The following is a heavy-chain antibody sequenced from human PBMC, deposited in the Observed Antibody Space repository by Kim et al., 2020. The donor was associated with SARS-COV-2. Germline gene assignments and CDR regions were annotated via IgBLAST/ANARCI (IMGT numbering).Heavy chain of an antibody. CDR1: GFKFSDYA. CDR2: ISGSGADS. V-gene: IGHV3-23*01. Sequence: GGSLRLSCAVSGFKFSDYAMTWVRQAPGKSLEWVSAISGSGADSAYLNSVRGRFTISRDNSKNTLYLQMNSLGAEDTAVYYCVRNDVVVVTSPLDYWGQGALVTVSS. D-gene: IGHD2-21*02. J-gene: IGHJ4*02. CDR3: VRNDVVVVTSPLDY.